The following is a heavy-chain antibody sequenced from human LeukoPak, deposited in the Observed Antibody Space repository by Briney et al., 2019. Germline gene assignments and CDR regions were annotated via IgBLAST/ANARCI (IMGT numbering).Heavy chain of an antibody. CDR3: ARDLRLELGSRGFIYYYYYMDV. Sequence: SETLSLACTVSGVSISSGSYYWCRIRQPAGKGVEGIGRIYTSGSTNYNPSLKSRVTISVDTSKNQFSLKLSSVTAADTAVYYCARDLRLELGSRGFIYYYYYMDVWGKGTTVTVSS. CDR1: GVSISSGSYY. J-gene: IGHJ6*03. CDR2: IYTSGST. D-gene: IGHD7-27*01. V-gene: IGHV4-61*02.